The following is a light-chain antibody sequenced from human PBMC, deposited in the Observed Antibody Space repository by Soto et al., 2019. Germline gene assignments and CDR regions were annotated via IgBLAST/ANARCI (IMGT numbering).Light chain of an antibody. CDR2: GAS. CDR1: QTISNTF. V-gene: IGKV3-20*01. CDR3: HQFGTSPYT. Sequence: EVVLTQSPGTLSLSPGDRATLSCRASQTISNTFLVWYQQKPGQSTRLLIYGASRRPSDIPDRFSGSGSGTDFTLTISRLEPEDFAVYHCHQFGTSPYTFGQGTKMEIK. J-gene: IGKJ2*01.